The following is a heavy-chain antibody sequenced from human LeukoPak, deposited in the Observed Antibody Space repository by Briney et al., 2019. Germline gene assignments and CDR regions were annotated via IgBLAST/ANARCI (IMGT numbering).Heavy chain of an antibody. CDR2: ISSSGSTI. D-gene: IGHD2-21*02. V-gene: IGHV3-11*01. Sequence: MSGGSLRLSCAASGFTFSSYAMSWIRQAPGKGLEWVSYISSSGSTIYYADSVKGRFTISRDNAKNSLYLQMNSLRAEDTAVYYCARDRKPRVTGAIDYWGQGTLVTVSS. CDR1: GFTFSSYA. J-gene: IGHJ4*02. CDR3: ARDRKPRVTGAIDY.